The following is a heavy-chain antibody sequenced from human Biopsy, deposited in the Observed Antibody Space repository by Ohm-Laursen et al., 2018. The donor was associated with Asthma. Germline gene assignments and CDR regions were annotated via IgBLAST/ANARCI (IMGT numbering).Heavy chain of an antibody. D-gene: IGHD6-13*01. Sequence: SVKVSCKASGGTFGNYAISWVRQAPGLGLEWMGGIPPVFGSTNIAQKFQGRVTISADIFTKTAYLEVSSLRSDDTAVYYCASPSSSREILYYYYNMDIWGQGTTVTV. V-gene: IGHV1-69*06. CDR1: GGTFGNYA. CDR2: IPPVFGST. J-gene: IGHJ6*02. CDR3: ASPSSSREILYYYYNMDI.